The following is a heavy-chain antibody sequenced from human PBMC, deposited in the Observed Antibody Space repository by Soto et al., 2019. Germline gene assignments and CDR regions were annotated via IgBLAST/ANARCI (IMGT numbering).Heavy chain of an antibody. V-gene: IGHV1-69*12. CDR3: ARGRRDGYNSAPGGMDV. CDR2: IIPIFGTA. CDR1: GGTFSSYA. J-gene: IGHJ6*02. D-gene: IGHD5-12*01. Sequence: QVQLVQSGAEVKKPGSSVKVSCKASGGTFSSYAISWVRQAPGQGLEWMGGIIPIFGTANYAQKFQGRVTITADDSTSTAYMGLSSLRSEDTAVYYCARGRRDGYNSAPGGMDVWGQGTTVTVSS.